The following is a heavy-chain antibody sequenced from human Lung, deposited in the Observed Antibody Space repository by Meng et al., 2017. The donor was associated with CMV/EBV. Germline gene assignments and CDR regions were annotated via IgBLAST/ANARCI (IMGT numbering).Heavy chain of an antibody. CDR2: IRSKAYGGTK. CDR3: TRVGTYYYDSSGYCLREEGYFDY. V-gene: IGHV3-49*04. CDR1: GFTFGDYA. J-gene: IGHJ4*02. D-gene: IGHD3-22*01. Sequence: GESXKISCTASGFTFGDYAMSWVRQAPGKGLEWVGFIRSKAYGGTKEYAGSVKGRFTISRDDSTSIAYLQMNSLKNEDTAVYYCTRVGTYYYDSSGYCLREEGYFDYWGQGXLVTVSS.